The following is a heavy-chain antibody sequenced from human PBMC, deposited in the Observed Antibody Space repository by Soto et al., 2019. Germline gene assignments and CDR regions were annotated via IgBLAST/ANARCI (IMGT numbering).Heavy chain of an antibody. CDR2: IHPGDSDT. CDR1: GFSLSRYT. CDR3: TLSYGDSYYYYYGMDV. D-gene: IGHD4-17*01. Sequence: PGESLKISCVGSGFSLSRYTVGWVRQVPGKGLEWMGVIHPGDSDTIYSPSFQGQVTISADKSISTAYLQWSSLKASDTAMYYCTLSYGDSYYYYYGMDVWGQGTTVTSP. J-gene: IGHJ6*02. V-gene: IGHV5-51*01.